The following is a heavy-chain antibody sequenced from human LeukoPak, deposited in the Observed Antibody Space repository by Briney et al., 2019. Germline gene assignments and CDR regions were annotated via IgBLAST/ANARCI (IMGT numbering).Heavy chain of an antibody. Sequence: GGSLRLSCAASGFTFSSYWMSWVRQAPGKGLEWVANIKQDGSEKYYVDSVKGRFTISRDNSKNTLYLQMNSLRAEDTAVYYCAKFDNPYGSGSSTYYYYYYMDVWGKGTTVTVSS. J-gene: IGHJ6*03. CDR1: GFTFSSYW. V-gene: IGHV3-7*03. CDR3: AKFDNPYGSGSSTYYYYYYMDV. CDR2: IKQDGSEK. D-gene: IGHD3-10*01.